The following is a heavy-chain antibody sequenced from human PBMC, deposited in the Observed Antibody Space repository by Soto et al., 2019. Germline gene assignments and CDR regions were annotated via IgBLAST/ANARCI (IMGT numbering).Heavy chain of an antibody. J-gene: IGHJ6*02. V-gene: IGHV3-48*02. Sequence: EVQVVESGGGLIQPGGSLRLSCAGSGFDFSNYNMDWVRQAPGKGLEWISYISNTARTIFYADSVKGRFTISRDNARNSLFLQMNSLRDEDTAVYYCARDGSRGYDMDVWGQGPRSPSP. CDR2: ISNTARTI. D-gene: IGHD1-1*01. CDR3: ARDGSRGYDMDV. CDR1: GFDFSNYN.